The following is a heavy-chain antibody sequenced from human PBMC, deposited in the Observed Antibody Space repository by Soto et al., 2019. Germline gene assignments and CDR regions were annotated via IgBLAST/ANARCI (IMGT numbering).Heavy chain of an antibody. V-gene: IGHV3-23*01. CDR1: GFTFSTYD. CDR2: ISGTGYST. CDR3: ARHTGPQFFEY. Sequence: GGSLRLSCAASGFTFSTYDMNWVRQAPGKGPEWVSSISGTGYSTYYADSVKGRFTISRDNSKNTLYLQMSSLTAEDTAVYYCARHTGPQFFEYWGQGTLVTVSS. J-gene: IGHJ4*02.